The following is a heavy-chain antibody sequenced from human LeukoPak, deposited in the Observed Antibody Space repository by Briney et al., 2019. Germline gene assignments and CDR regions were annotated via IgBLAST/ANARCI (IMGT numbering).Heavy chain of an antibody. V-gene: IGHV4-30-2*01. CDR1: GGSISSGGYY. D-gene: IGHD6-19*01. CDR3: AREVHQGSQWLVQWEFDY. CDR2: IYHSGST. J-gene: IGHJ4*02. Sequence: SQTLSLTCTVSGGSISSGGYYWSWIRQPPGKSLEWIGYIYHSGSTYYNPSLKSRVTISVDRSKNQFSLKLSSVTAADTAVYYCAREVHQGSQWLVQWEFDYWGQGTLVTVSS.